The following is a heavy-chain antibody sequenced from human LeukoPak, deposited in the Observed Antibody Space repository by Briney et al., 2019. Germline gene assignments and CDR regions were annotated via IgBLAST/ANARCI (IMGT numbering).Heavy chain of an antibody. CDR2: ISGSGGST. J-gene: IGHJ2*01. V-gene: IGHV3-23*01. D-gene: IGHD4-17*01. CDR3: AKPRGLDYGDNPRWYFDL. Sequence: GGSLRLSCAASGFTFSSYSMSWVRQAPGKGLEWVSAISGSGGSTYYADSVKGRFTISRDNSKNTLYLQMNSLRAEDTAVYYCAKPRGLDYGDNPRWYFDLWGRGTLVTVSS. CDR1: GFTFSSYS.